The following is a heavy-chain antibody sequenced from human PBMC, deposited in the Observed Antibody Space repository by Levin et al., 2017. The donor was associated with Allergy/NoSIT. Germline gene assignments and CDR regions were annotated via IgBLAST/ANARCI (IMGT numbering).Heavy chain of an antibody. D-gene: IGHD6-13*01. CDR1: GGSISSYY. J-gene: IGHJ3*02. V-gene: IGHV4-59*08. CDR3: ARSYSTSWYNAFDI. Sequence: SETLSLTCTVSGGSISSYYWSWIRQPPGKGLEWIGYIYYSGSTNYNPSLKSRVTISVDTSENQFSLKLSSVTAADTAVYYCARSYSTSWYNAFDIWGQGTMVTVSS. CDR2: IYYSGST.